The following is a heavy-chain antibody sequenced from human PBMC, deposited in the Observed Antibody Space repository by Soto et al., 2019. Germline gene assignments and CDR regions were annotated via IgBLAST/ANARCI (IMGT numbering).Heavy chain of an antibody. Sequence: ASVKVSCKASGYSFTNNDVSWVRQATGQGLEWMGWMNPGSGDTGYAQKFQGRVTMTRDISIATAYMELSSLRSDDTAIYCCARRESFGSLYWFDAWGQGSLVTVSS. CDR3: ARRESFGSLYWFDA. J-gene: IGHJ5*02. CDR1: GYSFTNND. V-gene: IGHV1-8*01. D-gene: IGHD3-10*01. CDR2: MNPGSGDT.